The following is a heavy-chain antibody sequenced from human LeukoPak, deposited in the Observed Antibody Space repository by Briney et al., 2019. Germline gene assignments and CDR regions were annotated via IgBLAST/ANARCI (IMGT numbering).Heavy chain of an antibody. CDR3: ATGNPHVVVVVLATPDY. J-gene: IGHJ4*02. V-gene: IGHV3-23*01. CDR2: ISVSGGNT. CDR1: GFTFSSYA. Sequence: PGGSLRLSCAASGFTFSSYAMSWVRQAPGKGLEWVSTISVSGGNTYYADSVKGRFTISRDNSKHTLYLQMNSLRAEDTAVYYCATGNPHVVVVVLATPDYWGQGTLVTVSS. D-gene: IGHD2-15*01.